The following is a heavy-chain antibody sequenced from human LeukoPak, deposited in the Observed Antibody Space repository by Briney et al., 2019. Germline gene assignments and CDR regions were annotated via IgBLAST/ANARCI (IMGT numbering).Heavy chain of an antibody. CDR1: GVSISIYY. V-gene: IGHV4-59*01. Sequence: PSETLSLTCTVSGVSISIYYWSWIRQPPGKGLEWIGYIYNSGSTIYSPSPKSRDTISADTSNNPFSLQLSSVTAADTAVYYCVRDRELNYWGQGTLVTVSS. CDR3: VRDRELNY. CDR2: IYNSGST. D-gene: IGHD1-7*01. J-gene: IGHJ4*02.